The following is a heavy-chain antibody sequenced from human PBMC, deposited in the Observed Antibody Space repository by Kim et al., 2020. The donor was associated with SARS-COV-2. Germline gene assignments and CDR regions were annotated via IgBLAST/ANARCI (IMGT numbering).Heavy chain of an antibody. J-gene: IGHJ5*02. CDR2: SGGST. CDR3: ARHDWFDP. Sequence: SGGSTYYPDSVKGRFTSARDNSRNTLYLQMNSLRADDTAVYYWARHDWFDPWGRGTLVTVSS. V-gene: IGHV3-53*01.